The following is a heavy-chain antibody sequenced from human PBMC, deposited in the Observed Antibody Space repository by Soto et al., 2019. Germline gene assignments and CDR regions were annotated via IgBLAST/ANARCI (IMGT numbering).Heavy chain of an antibody. CDR1: GGSISSGGYY. V-gene: IGHV4-31*03. D-gene: IGHD3-22*01. CDR3: ARAGYYYDSSGYSFGY. CDR2: IYYSGST. Sequence: SETLSLTCTVSGGSISSGGYYWSWIRQHPGKGLEWIGYIYYSGSTYYNPSLKSRVTISVDTSKNQFSLKLSSVTAADTAVYYCARAGYYYDSSGYSFGYWGQGTLVTVSS. J-gene: IGHJ4*02.